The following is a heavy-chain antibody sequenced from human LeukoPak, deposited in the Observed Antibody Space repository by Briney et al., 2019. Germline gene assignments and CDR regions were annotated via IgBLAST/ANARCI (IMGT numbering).Heavy chain of an antibody. D-gene: IGHD6-25*01. J-gene: IGHJ4*02. Sequence: ASVKVSCKASGYTFTSYGISWLRQAPGQGLEWMGWINAYNGNTNYAQKAQGRVTMTTDTSTSTAYMELRSLTSDDTALYYCARCVPSSVSAAVDYRGQGTLVTVSS. CDR3: ARCVPSSVSAAVDY. CDR2: INAYNGNT. V-gene: IGHV1-18*01. CDR1: GYTFTSYG.